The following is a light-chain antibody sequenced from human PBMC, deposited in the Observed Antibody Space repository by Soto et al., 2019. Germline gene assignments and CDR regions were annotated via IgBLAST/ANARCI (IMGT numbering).Light chain of an antibody. Sequence: EILLTQSPGTLSWSHGERATLSCGASQSVSRSYLAWYQQKPGHAPRLLICGASSRATGIPDSFSGSASGTDFTLTISRLEPEDSAVYYCQQYGSSRTFGQGTKVDIK. CDR1: QSVSRSY. V-gene: IGKV3-20*01. CDR2: GAS. J-gene: IGKJ1*01. CDR3: QQYGSSRT.